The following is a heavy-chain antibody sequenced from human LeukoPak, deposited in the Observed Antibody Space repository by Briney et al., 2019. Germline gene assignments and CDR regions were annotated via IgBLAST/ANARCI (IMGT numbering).Heavy chain of an antibody. CDR3: ARVLLGDTGAFDI. Sequence: ASVXVSCKASXXTXXGXYMHWVRQAPGRGLEWMGWINPNSGGTNYAQKFQGRVTMTRDASISTAYMELSRLRSDDTAVYYCARVLLGDTGAFDIWGQGTMVTVSS. D-gene: IGHD1-14*01. J-gene: IGHJ3*02. CDR1: XXTXXGXY. CDR2: INPNSGGT. V-gene: IGHV1-2*02.